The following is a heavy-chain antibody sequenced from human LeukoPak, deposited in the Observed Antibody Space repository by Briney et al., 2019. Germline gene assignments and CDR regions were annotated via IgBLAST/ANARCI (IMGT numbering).Heavy chain of an antibody. CDR1: GFTFSSYS. D-gene: IGHD2-2*01. Sequence: PGGSLRLSCAASGFTFSSYSMNWVRQAPGKGLEWVSSISSDSTYIFYADSVQGRFTISRDHAENSLFLQMNSLRAEDTAVYYCASRYCTSTNCYAFDIWGQGTMVTVSS. J-gene: IGHJ3*02. V-gene: IGHV3-21*01. CDR2: ISSDSTYI. CDR3: ASRYCTSTNCYAFDI.